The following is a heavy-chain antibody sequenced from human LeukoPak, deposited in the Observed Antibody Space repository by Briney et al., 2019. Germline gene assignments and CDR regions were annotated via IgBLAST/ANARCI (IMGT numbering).Heavy chain of an antibody. CDR2: IYHSGST. CDR1: GYSISSGYY. Sequence: SGTLSLTCAVSGYSISSGYYWGWIRQPPGKGLEWIGSIYHSGSTYYNPSPKSRVTISVDTSKNQFSLKLSSVTAADTAVYYCARHLFVAGFDYWGQGTLVTVSS. D-gene: IGHD6-19*01. V-gene: IGHV4-38-2*01. CDR3: ARHLFVAGFDY. J-gene: IGHJ4*02.